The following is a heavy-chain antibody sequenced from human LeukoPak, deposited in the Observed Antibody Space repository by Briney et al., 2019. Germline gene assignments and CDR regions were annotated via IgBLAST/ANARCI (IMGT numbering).Heavy chain of an antibody. CDR3: ARGTKDLVGITWYYYMDV. CDR1: GGSISSYY. D-gene: IGHD2-2*01. V-gene: IGHV4-59*01. Sequence: SETLSLTCTVSGGSISSYYWSWIRQPPGKGLECIGYIHYSGSTNYNPSPTSRDTISVDTSKNRCSLKMSSVTGADTAVYYCARGTKDLVGITWYYYMDVWGKGTTVTVSS. J-gene: IGHJ6*03. CDR2: IHYSGST.